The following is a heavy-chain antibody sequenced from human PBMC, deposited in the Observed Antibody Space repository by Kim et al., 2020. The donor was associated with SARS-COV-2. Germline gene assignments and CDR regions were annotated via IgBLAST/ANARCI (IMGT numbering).Heavy chain of an antibody. CDR2: ISGSGGST. CDR3: AKVGDMITFGGVIVTKYFQH. D-gene: IGHD3-16*02. Sequence: GGSLRLSCAASGFTFSSYAMSWVRQAPGKGLEWVSAISGSGGSTYYADSVKGRFTISRDNSKNTLYLQMNSLRAEDTAVYYCAKVGDMITFGGVIVTKYFQHWGQGTLVTVSS. CDR1: GFTFSSYA. V-gene: IGHV3-23*01. J-gene: IGHJ1*01.